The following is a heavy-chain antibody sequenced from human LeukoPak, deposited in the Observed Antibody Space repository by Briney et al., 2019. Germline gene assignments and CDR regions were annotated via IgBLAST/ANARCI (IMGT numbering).Heavy chain of an antibody. CDR2: INPSGGST. J-gene: IGHJ6*02. Sequence: ASVKVPCKASGYTFTSYYMHWVRQAPGQGLEWMGIINPSGGSTSYAQKFQGRVTMTRDTSTSTVYMELSSLRSEDTAVFYCARTPNDFWSGYPYYYYGMDVWGQGTTVTVSS. CDR3: ARTPNDFWSGYPYYYYGMDV. V-gene: IGHV1-46*01. D-gene: IGHD3-3*01. CDR1: GYTFTSYY.